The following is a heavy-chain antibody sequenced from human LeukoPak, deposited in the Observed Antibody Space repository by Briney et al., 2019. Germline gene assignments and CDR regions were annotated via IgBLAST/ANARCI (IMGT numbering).Heavy chain of an antibody. Sequence: TSETLSLTCAVYGGSFSGYYWSWIRQPPGKGLEWIGEINHSGSTNYNPSLKSRVTISVDTSKNQFSLKLSSVTAADTALYYCARQPASSSGYYAFDYWGQGTLVTVSS. J-gene: IGHJ4*02. V-gene: IGHV4-34*01. CDR1: GGSFSGYY. CDR3: ARQPASSSGYYAFDY. D-gene: IGHD3-22*01. CDR2: INHSGST.